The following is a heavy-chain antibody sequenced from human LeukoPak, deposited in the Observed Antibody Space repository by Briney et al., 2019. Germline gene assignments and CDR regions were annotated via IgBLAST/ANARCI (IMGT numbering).Heavy chain of an antibody. J-gene: IGHJ3*02. Sequence: GGSLRLSCAASGFTFSSYAMSWVRQAPGKGLEWVSAISGSGGSTYYADSVKGRFTISRDSSKNTLSLQMNSLRADDTAVYYCVKDRCSGARCDAFDIWGQGTMVTVSS. V-gene: IGHV3-23*01. CDR1: GFTFSSYA. CDR2: ISGSGGST. CDR3: VKDRCSGARCDAFDI. D-gene: IGHD2-15*01.